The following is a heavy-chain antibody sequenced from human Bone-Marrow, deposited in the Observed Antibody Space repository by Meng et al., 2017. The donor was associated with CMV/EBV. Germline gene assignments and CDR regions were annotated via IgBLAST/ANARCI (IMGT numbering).Heavy chain of an antibody. D-gene: IGHD3-3*01. CDR2: ISGSGGST. CDR1: GFTFSSYA. J-gene: IGHJ4*02. Sequence: GESLKISCAASGFTFSSYAMSWVRQAPGKGLEWVSAISGSGGSTYYADSVKGRFTISRDNSKNTLYLQMNSLRAEDTAVYYCARLYDFWSGYSPSYYFDYWGQGTLVTVSS. V-gene: IGHV3-23*01. CDR3: ARLYDFWSGYSPSYYFDY.